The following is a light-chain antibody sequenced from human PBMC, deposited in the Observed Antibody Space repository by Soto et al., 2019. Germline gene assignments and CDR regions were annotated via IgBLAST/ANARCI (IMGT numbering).Light chain of an antibody. CDR3: SSYSSSSTLVV. Sequence: QSALTQPASVSGSPGQSITISCTGTSSDVGGYDSVSWYQQHPGKAPRLMIYDVSNRPSGVSNRFSGSKSANTASLTISGFQADDEADYYCSSYSSSSTLVVFGAGTKLTVL. J-gene: IGLJ2*01. CDR1: SSDVGGYDS. CDR2: DVS. V-gene: IGLV2-14*01.